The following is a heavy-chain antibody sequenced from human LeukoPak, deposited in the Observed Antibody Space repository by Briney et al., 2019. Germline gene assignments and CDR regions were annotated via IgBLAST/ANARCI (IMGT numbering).Heavy chain of an antibody. Sequence: GASVTVSCKTSGYTFTSYGISWVRQAPGQGLEWMGWISAYNGNTNYAQKLQGRVTMTTDTSTSTAYMELRSLRSDDTAVYYCARDLEVVVAATSGYWGQGTLVTVSS. D-gene: IGHD2-15*01. CDR3: ARDLEVVVAATSGY. CDR1: GYTFTSYG. J-gene: IGHJ4*02. CDR2: ISAYNGNT. V-gene: IGHV1-18*01.